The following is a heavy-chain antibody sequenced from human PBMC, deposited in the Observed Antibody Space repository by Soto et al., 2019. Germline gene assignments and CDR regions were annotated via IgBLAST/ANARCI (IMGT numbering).Heavy chain of an antibody. CDR1: GYSFTSYW. J-gene: IGHJ4*02. D-gene: IGHD3-22*01. CDR3: ARAGVYDSSGYYYKVFGY. Sequence: GESLKISCKGSGYSFTSYWIGWVRQMPGKGLEWMGIIYPGDSDTRYSPSFQGQVTISADKSISTAYLQWSSLKASDTAMYYCARAGVYDSSGYYYKVFGYWGQGTLVTVSS. CDR2: IYPGDSDT. V-gene: IGHV5-51*01.